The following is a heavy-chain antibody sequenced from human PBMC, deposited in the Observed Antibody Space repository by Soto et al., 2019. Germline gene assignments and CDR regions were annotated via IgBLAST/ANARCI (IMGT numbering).Heavy chain of an antibody. CDR3: ATNRYCSGTSCYPFDF. Sequence: RLCCAASGFTFSNYEMNGVRQDPGKGPEWVSYISTGGSSIYYADSVKGRFTISRDNAQNSLYLQMNSLRAEDTALYYCATNRYCSGTSCYPFDFCGQGILVTVSS. J-gene: IGHJ4*02. CDR2: ISTGGSSI. CDR1: GFTFSNYE. D-gene: IGHD2-2*01. V-gene: IGHV3-48*03.